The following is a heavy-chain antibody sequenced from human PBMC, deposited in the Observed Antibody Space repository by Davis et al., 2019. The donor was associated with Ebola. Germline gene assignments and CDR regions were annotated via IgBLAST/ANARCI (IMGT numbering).Heavy chain of an antibody. J-gene: IGHJ4*02. D-gene: IGHD3-10*01. CDR1: GITFTTYA. Sequence: GGSLRLSCAASGITFTTYALHWVRQAPGKGLQWLAVISYDGNNQYYADSVRGRFTVSRDNSKNTLYLQMNSLRPDDTAVYYCARGGYFGLGTYYNAAPFYYWGQGTLVTVSP. CDR3: ARGGYFGLGTYYNAAPFYY. V-gene: IGHV3-30*04. CDR2: ISYDGNNQ.